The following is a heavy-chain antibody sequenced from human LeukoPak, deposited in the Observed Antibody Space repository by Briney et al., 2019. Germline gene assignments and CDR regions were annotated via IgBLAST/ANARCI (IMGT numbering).Heavy chain of an antibody. V-gene: IGHV4-59*01. CDR3: ARASRYQLLR. D-gene: IGHD2-2*01. J-gene: IGHJ4*02. CDR1: GGSISSYY. Sequence: SETLSLTCTVSGGSISSYYWSWIRQPPGKGLEWIGYIYYSGSTNYNPSLKSRVTISVDTSKNQFSLKLSSVTAADTSVYYCARASRYQLLRWGERTLVTVCS. CDR2: IYYSGST.